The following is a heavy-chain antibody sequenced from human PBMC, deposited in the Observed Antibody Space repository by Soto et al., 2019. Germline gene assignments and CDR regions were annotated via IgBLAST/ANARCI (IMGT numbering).Heavy chain of an antibody. CDR2: VADSGSNT. Sequence: PGGSLRLSCAASGFTFNRSPMSWVRQAPGKGLEWVSSVADSGSNTYYADSVKGRFTISRDNSKNTLYLQMNSLRAEDTAVYYCAKILIEDGTDWGGQGTLVTVSS. D-gene: IGHD3-10*01. CDR3: AKILIEDGTDW. CDR1: GFTFNRSP. J-gene: IGHJ4*02. V-gene: IGHV3-23*01.